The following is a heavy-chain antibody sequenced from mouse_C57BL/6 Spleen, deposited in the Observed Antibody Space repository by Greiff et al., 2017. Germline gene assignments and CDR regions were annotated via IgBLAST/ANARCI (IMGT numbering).Heavy chain of an antibody. Sequence: QVQLQQPGTELVKPGASVKLSCKASGYTFTSYWMHWVKQRPGQGLEWIGNINPSNGGTNYNEKFKSKATLTVDKSSSTAYMQLSSLTSEDSAVYYCARSDYYGRAWYFDVWGTGTTVTVSS. CDR3: ARSDYYGRAWYFDV. D-gene: IGHD1-1*01. CDR1: GYTFTSYW. J-gene: IGHJ1*03. V-gene: IGHV1-53*01. CDR2: INPSNGGT.